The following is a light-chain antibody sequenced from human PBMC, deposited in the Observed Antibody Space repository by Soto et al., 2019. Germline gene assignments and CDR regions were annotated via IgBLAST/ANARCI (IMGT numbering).Light chain of an antibody. CDR2: AAS. V-gene: IGKV1-8*01. CDR3: QQSYNTPLT. Sequence: AIRMTQSPSSLSASTGDRCTITFRASQGISSYLAWYQQKPGKAPKLLIYAASTLQSGVPSRFSGSGSGTDFTLTISSLQPEDFATYYCQQSYNTPLTFGQGTRLEIK. J-gene: IGKJ5*01. CDR1: QGISSY.